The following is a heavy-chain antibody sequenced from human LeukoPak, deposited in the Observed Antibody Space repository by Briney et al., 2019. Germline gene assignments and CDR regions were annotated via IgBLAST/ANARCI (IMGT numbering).Heavy chain of an antibody. D-gene: IGHD3-22*01. CDR3: AKDLVPDYYDSSGYPLDY. CDR2: ISSTGGTT. J-gene: IGHJ4*02. V-gene: IGHV3-23*01. Sequence: LSGGSLRLSCAASGITFSSYGMSWVRQAPGKGLEWVSSISSTGGTTYYADSVKGRFTISRDNSKNTLYLQMNSLRAEDTAVYYCAKDLVPDYYDSSGYPLDYWGQGTLVTVSP. CDR1: GITFSSYG.